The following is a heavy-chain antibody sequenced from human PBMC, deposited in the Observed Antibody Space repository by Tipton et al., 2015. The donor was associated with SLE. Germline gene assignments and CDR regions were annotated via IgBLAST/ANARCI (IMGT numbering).Heavy chain of an antibody. CDR3: ARDLTGLPWELPDAFDI. Sequence: QLVQSGPEVKKPGASAKVSCKASGYTFTSYGISWVRQAPGQGLEWMGWISAYNGNTNYAQKLQDRVTMTTDTSTSTAYMELRSLRSDDTAVYYCARDLTGLPWELPDAFDIWGQGTMVTVSS. CDR2: ISAYNGNT. V-gene: IGHV1-18*01. J-gene: IGHJ3*02. CDR1: GYTFTSYG. D-gene: IGHD1-26*01.